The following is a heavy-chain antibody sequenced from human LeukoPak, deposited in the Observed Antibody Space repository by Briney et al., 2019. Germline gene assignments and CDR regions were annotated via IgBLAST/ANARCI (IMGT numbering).Heavy chain of an antibody. V-gene: IGHV4-34*01. Sequence: SETLSPTCAVYGGFFSGHYWSWIRQPPGKGLEWIGEINHSGSTNYNPSLKSRVTISVDTSKNQFSLKLSSVTAADTAVYYCASKGTDSGGYYYGYWGQGTLVTVSS. D-gene: IGHD3-22*01. CDR1: GGFFSGHY. CDR2: INHSGST. CDR3: ASKGTDSGGYYYGY. J-gene: IGHJ4*02.